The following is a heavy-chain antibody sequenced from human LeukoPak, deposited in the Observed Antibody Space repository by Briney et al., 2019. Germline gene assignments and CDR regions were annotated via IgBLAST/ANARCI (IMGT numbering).Heavy chain of an antibody. CDR3: ARGGVTTMTLRDLWLDY. Sequence: GGSLRLSCAASGFTFCNYAMHWVRQAPGKGLEWVALMSYDGSNKFYADSVKGRFTISRDNSKSTLYLQMNSLKAEDTAVYYCARGGVTTMTLRDLWLDYWGQGTLVTVSS. V-gene: IGHV3-30-3*01. D-gene: IGHD4-17*01. CDR2: MSYDGSNK. CDR1: GFTFCNYA. J-gene: IGHJ4*02.